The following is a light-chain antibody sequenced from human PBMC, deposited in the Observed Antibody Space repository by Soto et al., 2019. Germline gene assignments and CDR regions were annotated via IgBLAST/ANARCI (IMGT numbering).Light chain of an antibody. CDR3: QQYNGYSRT. CDR2: GAS. CDR1: QSVSTN. J-gene: IGKJ1*01. Sequence: EIVMTQSPATLSVSPGERATLSCRASQSVSTNLAWYQHKPGQAPRLLISGASTRATGIPARFSGSGSGTEFTLTISSLQAEDFATYYCQQYNGYSRTFGQGTKVDIK. V-gene: IGKV3-15*01.